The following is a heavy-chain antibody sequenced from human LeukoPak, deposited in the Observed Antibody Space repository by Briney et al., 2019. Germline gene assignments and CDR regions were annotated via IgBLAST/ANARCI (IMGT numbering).Heavy chain of an antibody. CDR2: IIPILGST. CDR1: GGTFSSYV. Sequence: GASVKVSCRTSGGTFSSYVINWVRQAPGHGLEWMGGIIPILGSTTYAQKFQDRVTLTTDDSTGTGYLELSSLRSEDTAVYYCARGTTFLEYWGQGTLVTVSS. D-gene: IGHD2/OR15-2a*01. CDR3: ARGTTFLEY. J-gene: IGHJ4*02. V-gene: IGHV1-69*05.